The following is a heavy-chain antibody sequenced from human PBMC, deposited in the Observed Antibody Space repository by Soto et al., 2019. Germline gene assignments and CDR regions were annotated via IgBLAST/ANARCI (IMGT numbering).Heavy chain of an antibody. Sequence: QLQLQESGPGLVKPSETLSLTCTVSGGSISSSSYYWGWIRQPPGKGLEWIGSIYYSGSTYYNPSLKSRVTISVDASKNQFSLKLSSVTAADTAVYYCARGLTYYYDSSVHFGYWGQGTLVTVSS. V-gene: IGHV4-39*01. D-gene: IGHD3-22*01. CDR1: GGSISSSSYY. CDR2: IYYSGST. CDR3: ARGLTYYYDSSVHFGY. J-gene: IGHJ4*02.